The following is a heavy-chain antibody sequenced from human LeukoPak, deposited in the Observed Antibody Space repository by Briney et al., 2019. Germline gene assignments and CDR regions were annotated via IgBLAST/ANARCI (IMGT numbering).Heavy chain of an antibody. J-gene: IGHJ6*02. V-gene: IGHV3-23*01. Sequence: GGSLRLSCAASGFTFSSYAMSWVRQAPGKGLEWVSAISGSGGSTYYADPVKGRFTISRDNSKNTLYLQMNSLRAEDTAVYYCAKDLRNEKPPRYYYYYGMDVWGQGTTVTVSS. CDR1: GFTFSSYA. CDR3: AKDLRNEKPPRYYYYYGMDV. D-gene: IGHD1-1*01. CDR2: ISGSGGST.